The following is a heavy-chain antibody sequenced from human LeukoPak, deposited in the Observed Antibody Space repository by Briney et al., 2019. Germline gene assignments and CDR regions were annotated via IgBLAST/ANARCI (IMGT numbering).Heavy chain of an antibody. D-gene: IGHD3-22*01. V-gene: IGHV3-23*01. Sequence: GGSLRLSCAVSGITLSSYAMSWVRQAPGKGLEWVSAISGSGGSTYYADSVKGRFTISRDNSKNTLYLQMNSLRAEDTAVYYCAKDIDSRGYYGMDVWGQGTTVTVSS. CDR2: ISGSGGST. CDR3: AKDIDSRGYYGMDV. J-gene: IGHJ6*02. CDR1: GITLSSYA.